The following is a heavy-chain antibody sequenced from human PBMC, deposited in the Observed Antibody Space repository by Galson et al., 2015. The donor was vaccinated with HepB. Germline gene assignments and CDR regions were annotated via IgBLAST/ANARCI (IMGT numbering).Heavy chain of an antibody. D-gene: IGHD6-13*01. J-gene: IGHJ6*02. CDR3: ARVIAAAGKSYYYYGMDV. CDR2: TYYRSKWYN. CDR1: GDSVSSNSAA. Sequence: AISGDSVSSNSAAWNWIRQSPSRGLEWLGRTYYRSKWYNDYAVSVKSRITINPDTSKNQFSLQLNFVTPEDTAVYYCARVIAAAGKSYYYYGMDVWGQGTTVTVSS. V-gene: IGHV6-1*01.